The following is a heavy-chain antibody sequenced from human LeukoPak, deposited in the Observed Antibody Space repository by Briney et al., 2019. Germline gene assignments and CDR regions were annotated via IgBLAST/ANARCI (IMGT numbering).Heavy chain of an antibody. J-gene: IGHJ4*02. CDR2: IIPIFGTA. CDR1: GGTFTSYA. CDR3: ARGGPRRIVATTSFDY. V-gene: IGHV1-69*01. D-gene: IGHD5-12*01. Sequence: SVKVSCKASGGTFTSYAISWVRQAPGQGLEWMGGIIPIFGTANYAQKFQGRVTITADESTSTAYMELSSLRSEDTAVYYCARGGPRRIVATTSFDYWGQGTLVTVSS.